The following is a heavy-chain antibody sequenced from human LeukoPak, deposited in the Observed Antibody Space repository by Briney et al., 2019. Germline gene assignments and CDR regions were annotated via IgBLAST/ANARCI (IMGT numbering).Heavy chain of an antibody. CDR3: ARSGGLQKFDY. V-gene: IGHV3-9*01. Sequence: SLRLSCAASGFTFDDYAMHWVRQAPGKGLEWVSGISWNSGSIGYADSVKGRFTISRDTSKNTLYLQMNSLRAEDTAVYYCARSGGLQKFDYWGQGTLVTVSS. D-gene: IGHD4-11*01. J-gene: IGHJ4*02. CDR1: GFTFDDYA. CDR2: ISWNSGSI.